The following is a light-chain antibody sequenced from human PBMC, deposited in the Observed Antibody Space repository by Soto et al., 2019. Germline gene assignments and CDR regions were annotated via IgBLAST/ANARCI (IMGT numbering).Light chain of an antibody. CDR3: QTWGTGIVI. CDR1: SGHSNYA. CDR2: LNRDGSH. J-gene: IGLJ2*01. V-gene: IGLV4-69*01. Sequence: QLVLTQSPSASASLGASVNLTCTLSSGHSNYAIAWHQQQPEKGPRYLMMLNRDGSHSKGDGFPNRLSGTRSGAERYLTSSSFESKYAYASYSQTWGTGIVIFGGGTKLTV.